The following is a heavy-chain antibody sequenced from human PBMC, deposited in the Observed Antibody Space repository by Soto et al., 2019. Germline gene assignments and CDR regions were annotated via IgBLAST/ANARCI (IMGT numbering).Heavy chain of an antibody. CDR3: STTVTTPGDFDY. CDR1: GGTFSSYA. V-gene: IGHV1-69*13. CDR2: IIPIFGTA. Sequence: VASVKVSCKASGGTFSSYAISWVRQAPGQGLEWMGGIIPIFGTANYAQKFQGRVTITADESTSTAYMELSSLRSEDTAVYYCSTTVTTPGDFDYWGQGTLVTVSS. J-gene: IGHJ4*02. D-gene: IGHD4-17*01.